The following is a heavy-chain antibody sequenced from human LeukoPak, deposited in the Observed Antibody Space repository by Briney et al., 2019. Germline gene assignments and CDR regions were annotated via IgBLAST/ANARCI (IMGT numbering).Heavy chain of an antibody. CDR3: AHNRIAVADTEDYFDY. V-gene: IGHV2-5*02. Sequence: SGPTLVNPTQTLTLTCTFSGFSLSTSGVGVGWIRQPPGKALEWLALIYWDDDKRYSPSLKSRLTITKDTSKNQVVLTMTNMDPVDTATYYCAHNRIAVADTEDYFDYWGQGTLVTVSS. J-gene: IGHJ4*02. D-gene: IGHD6-19*01. CDR2: IYWDDDK. CDR1: GFSLSTSGVG.